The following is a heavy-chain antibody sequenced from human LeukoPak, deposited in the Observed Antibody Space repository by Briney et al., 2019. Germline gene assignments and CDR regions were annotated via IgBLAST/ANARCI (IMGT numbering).Heavy chain of an antibody. D-gene: IGHD5-12*01. J-gene: IGHJ4*02. CDR3: AKDHTTPRWLRLVGFDY. Sequence: PGGSLRLSCAASGFTFSSYGMHWVRQAPGKGLEWVAVISYDGSNKYYADSVKGRFTISRDNSKNTLYLQMNSLRAEDTAVYYCAKDHTTPRWLRLVGFDYWGQGTLVTVSS. CDR1: GFTFSSYG. CDR2: ISYDGSNK. V-gene: IGHV3-30*18.